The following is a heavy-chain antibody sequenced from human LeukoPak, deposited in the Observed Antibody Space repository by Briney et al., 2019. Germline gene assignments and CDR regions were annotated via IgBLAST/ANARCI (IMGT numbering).Heavy chain of an antibody. CDR1: GGSISSSSHY. CDR3: TTARGDSSGWYAWFDP. Sequence: PSETLSPTCTVSGGSISSSSHYWGCIRQSPGKGLEWIGSVYHSGTTYYNPSLKSRVTISVDTSKNQFSLKLKSVTAADTAVYYCTTARGDSSGWYAWFDPWGQGTLVTVSS. V-gene: IGHV4-39*07. CDR2: VYHSGTT. J-gene: IGHJ5*02. D-gene: IGHD6-19*01.